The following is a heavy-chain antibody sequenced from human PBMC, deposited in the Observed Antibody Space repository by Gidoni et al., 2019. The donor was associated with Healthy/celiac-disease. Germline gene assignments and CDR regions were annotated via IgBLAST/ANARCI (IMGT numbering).Heavy chain of an antibody. Sequence: ELQLVESGGGLVQPGGSLRLSCAASGFTFSSYWRSWVRQAPGKGLEWVANIKKDGSEKDYVDSVKGRFTISRDNAKNSLYLQMNSLRAEDTAVYYGARDWGNSGYDSWGQGTLVTVSS. V-gene: IGHV3-7*01. CDR3: ARDWGNSGYDS. J-gene: IGHJ4*02. CDR2: IKKDGSEK. CDR1: GFTFSSYW. D-gene: IGHD5-12*01.